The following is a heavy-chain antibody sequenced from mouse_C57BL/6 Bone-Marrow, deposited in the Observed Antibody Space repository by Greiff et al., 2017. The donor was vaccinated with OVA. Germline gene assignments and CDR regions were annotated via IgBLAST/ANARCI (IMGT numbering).Heavy chain of an antibody. CDR2: ISGGGGNT. J-gene: IGHJ4*01. CDR3: ARHNHTVERDYAMDY. Sequence: EVKLVESGGGLVKPGGSLKLSCAASGFTFSSYTMSWVRQTPEKRLEWVATISGGGGNTYYPDNAKNTLYLQMSSLRSEDTALYYCARHNHTVERDYAMDYWGQGTSVTVSS. CDR1: GFTFSSYT. D-gene: IGHD1-1*01. V-gene: IGHV5-9*01.